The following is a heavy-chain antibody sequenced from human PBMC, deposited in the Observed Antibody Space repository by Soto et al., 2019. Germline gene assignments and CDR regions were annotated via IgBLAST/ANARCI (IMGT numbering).Heavy chain of an antibody. CDR2: VNWNGGST. D-gene: IGHD1-26*01. CDR1: GFTFDDYC. CDR3: VRGASLNFDY. V-gene: IGHV3-20*04. J-gene: IGHJ4*02. Sequence: PGGSLRLSCAASGFTFDDYCMSWARQAPGKGLEWVSGVNWNGGSTGYADSVKGRFTISRDNAKNSLYLQMNSLRAEDTAFYYCVRGASLNFDYWGQGTLVTVSS.